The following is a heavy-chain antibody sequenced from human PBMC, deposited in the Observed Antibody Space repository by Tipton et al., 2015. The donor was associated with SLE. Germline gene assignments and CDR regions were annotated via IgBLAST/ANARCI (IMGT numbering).Heavy chain of an antibody. V-gene: IGHV3-74*01. J-gene: IGHJ4*02. CDR1: SFTFSSYW. CDR2: IDPDGSRT. Sequence: SLRLSCTASSFTFSSYWMHWVRQVPGKGLVWVSEIDPDGSRTNYADYVEGRFTISRDNSKNTLYLQMNSLRAEDTAVYYCARDGFIAAAGPYYFDYWGQGTLVTVSS. D-gene: IGHD6-13*01. CDR3: ARDGFIAAAGPYYFDY.